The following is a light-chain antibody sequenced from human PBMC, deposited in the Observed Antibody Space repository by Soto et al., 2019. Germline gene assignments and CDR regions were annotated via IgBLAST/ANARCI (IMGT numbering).Light chain of an antibody. CDR3: QSYHSSYPYV. J-gene: IGLJ1*01. CDR1: GGSITSGY. V-gene: IGLV6-57*03. Sequence: NFMLTQPHSVSESPGKTVTISCTRSGGSITSGYVQWYQQRPGSAPTTVIYEDNQRPSGVHDRFSGSIDSSSNSASLTISGLKTEDEADYYCQSYHSSYPYVFGTGTKLTVL. CDR2: EDN.